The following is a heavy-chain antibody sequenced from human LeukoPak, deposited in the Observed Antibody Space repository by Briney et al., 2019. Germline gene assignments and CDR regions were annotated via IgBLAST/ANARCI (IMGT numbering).Heavy chain of an antibody. D-gene: IGHD2-2*01. Sequence: ASVKVSCKASGYTFTSYGISWVRQAPGQGLEWMGWISAYNGNTNYAQKLQGRVTMTTDTSTSTAYMELRSLRSEDTAVYYCARALVVPAAIWFDPWGQGTLVTVSS. J-gene: IGHJ5*02. CDR3: ARALVVPAAIWFDP. CDR1: GYTFTSYG. CDR2: ISAYNGNT. V-gene: IGHV1-18*01.